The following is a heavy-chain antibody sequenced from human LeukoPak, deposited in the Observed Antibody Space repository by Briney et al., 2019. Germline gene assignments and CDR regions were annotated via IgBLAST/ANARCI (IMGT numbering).Heavy chain of an antibody. CDR2: ISYDGSNK. CDR1: GFTFSSYA. J-gene: IGHJ5*02. Sequence: GGSLRLSCAASGFTFSSYAMHWVRQAPGKGLEWVAVISYDGSNKYYADSVKGRFTISRDNAKNSLYLQMNSLRAEDTAVYYCAREAYYDFWSGYYPNWFDPWGQGTLVTVSS. CDR3: AREAYYDFWSGYYPNWFDP. V-gene: IGHV3-30-3*01. D-gene: IGHD3-3*01.